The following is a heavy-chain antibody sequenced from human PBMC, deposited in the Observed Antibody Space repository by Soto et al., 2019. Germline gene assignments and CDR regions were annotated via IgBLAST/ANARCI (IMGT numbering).Heavy chain of an antibody. CDR1: GFTFSSYA. CDR3: AKTVAGTVWYFDY. D-gene: IGHD6-19*01. V-gene: IGHV3-23*01. J-gene: IGHJ4*02. CDR2: ISGSGGST. Sequence: SGGSLRLSCAASGFTFSSYAMSWVRQAPGKGLEWVSAISGSGGSTYYADSVKGRFTISRDNSKNTLYLQMNSLRAEDTAVYYCAKTVAGTVWYFDYWGQGTLVTVSS.